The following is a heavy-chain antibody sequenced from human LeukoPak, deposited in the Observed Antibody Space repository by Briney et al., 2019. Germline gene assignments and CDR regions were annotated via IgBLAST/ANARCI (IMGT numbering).Heavy chain of an antibody. V-gene: IGHV3-53*01. J-gene: IGHJ6*03. CDR1: GFTVSSNY. D-gene: IGHD2-2*02. Sequence: PGGSLRLSCAASGFTVSSNYMSWVRQAPGKGLEWVSVIYSGGSTYYADSVKGRFTISRDNSKNTLYLQMNSLRAEDTAVYYCARGSIEVWYQLLHPYYYYYMDVWGKGTTVTVSS. CDR3: ARGSIEVWYQLLHPYYYYYMDV. CDR2: IYSGGST.